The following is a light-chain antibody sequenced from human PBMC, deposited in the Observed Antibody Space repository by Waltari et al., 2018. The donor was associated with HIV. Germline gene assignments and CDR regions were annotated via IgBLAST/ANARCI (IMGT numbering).Light chain of an antibody. J-gene: IGLJ3*02. V-gene: IGLV3-19*01. Sequence: SSEVTQDPTVSVALGQTVRITCQGDSLRNYFPSWYQQKPGQAPVLVIYGENNRPSGIPDRFSGSTSGNTAPLIITGAQAEDEAEYYCNSRDSSGNRLVVFGGGTKLTVL. CDR3: NSRDSSGNRLVV. CDR2: GEN. CDR1: SLRNYF.